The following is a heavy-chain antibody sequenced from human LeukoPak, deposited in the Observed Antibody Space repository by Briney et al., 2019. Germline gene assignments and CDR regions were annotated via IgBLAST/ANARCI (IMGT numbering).Heavy chain of an antibody. V-gene: IGHV3-7*01. CDR1: GFTYTAYW. CDR3: ARSGFWSGSHWFDP. J-gene: IGHJ5*02. D-gene: IGHD3-3*01. Sequence: GGSLRLSCAASGFTYTAYWMSWVRQVPGKGLEWVARIKQGGSEEYYLDSVKGRFTISRDNAKNSLYLEMNNLRVEDTAVYHCARSGFWSGSHWFDPWGQGTLVTVSS. CDR2: IKQGGSEE.